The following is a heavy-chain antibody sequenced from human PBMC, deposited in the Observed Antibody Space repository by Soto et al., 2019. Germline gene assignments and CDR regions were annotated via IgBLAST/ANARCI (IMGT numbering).Heavy chain of an antibody. J-gene: IGHJ5*02. V-gene: IGHV6-1*01. CDR3: ARDRSSSWRGWFDP. D-gene: IGHD6-13*01. CDR1: GGSVSSNSAA. CDR2: TYYRPKWYN. Sequence: SQTLSLTCAISGGSVSSNSAAWNWIRQSPSRGLEWLGRTYYRPKWYNDYAVSVKSRITINPDTSKNQFSLQLNSVTPEDTAVYYCARDRSSSWRGWFDPWCQGTLVTVST.